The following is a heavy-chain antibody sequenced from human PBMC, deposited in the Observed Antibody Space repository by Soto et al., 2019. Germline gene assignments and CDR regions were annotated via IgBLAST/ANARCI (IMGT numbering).Heavy chain of an antibody. CDR3: ARVASSSSWHIPNFDQ. Sequence: GESLKISCAASGFMFRSYAMHWIRQAPGKGLEWVAGIWYDGSTKYYGDSVKGRYSISRDNSKNMLDLQMNSLRAEDTAVYYCARVASSSSWHIPNFDQWGQGTLVTVSS. D-gene: IGHD6-13*01. V-gene: IGHV3-33*01. CDR1: GFMFRSYA. J-gene: IGHJ4*02. CDR2: IWYDGSTK.